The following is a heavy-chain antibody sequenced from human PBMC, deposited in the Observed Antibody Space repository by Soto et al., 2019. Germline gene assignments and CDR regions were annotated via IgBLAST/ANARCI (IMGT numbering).Heavy chain of an antibody. D-gene: IGHD4-17*01. CDR2: VYDTDGI. J-gene: IGHJ3*02. CDR1: GLTVTGKKY. CDR3: ATWRLREHAYDI. Sequence: GGSLRLSCEASGLTVTGKKYVAWVRQAPGKGLEWVSGVYDTDGIYYADSVKGRFTSSRDNSKTIVYLEMNSLSPDDTAVYYCATWRLREHAYDIWGLGTTVTVSS. V-gene: IGHV3-53*01.